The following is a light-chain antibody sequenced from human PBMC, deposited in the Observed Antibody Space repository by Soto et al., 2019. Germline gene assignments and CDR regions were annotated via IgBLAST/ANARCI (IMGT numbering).Light chain of an antibody. CDR1: SSDVGAYNY. Sequence: QSALTQPPSASGSPGQSVTISCTGSSSDVGAYNYVSWYQQFPGKAPQIMIYEVNKRPSGVTDRLSGSKSGNTASLTVSWIHAEDEADYYCSSFASSNTVIFSGGTKLTVL. J-gene: IGLJ2*01. CDR3: SSFASSNTVI. CDR2: EVN. V-gene: IGLV2-8*01.